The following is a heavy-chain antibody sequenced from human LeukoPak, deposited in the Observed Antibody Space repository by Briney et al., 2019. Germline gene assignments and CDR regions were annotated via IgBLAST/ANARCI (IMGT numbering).Heavy chain of an antibody. D-gene: IGHD2/OR15-2a*01. Sequence: PSETLSLTCTVSGGSLSSYYWSWIRQPAGKGLEWIGRVYTSGSTDYNPSLKSRVTMSVDTSKNQFSLKLSSVTAADTAVYYCARGGRLFYYFDYWGQGTLVTVSS. CDR1: GGSLSSYY. J-gene: IGHJ4*02. CDR2: VYTSGST. V-gene: IGHV4-4*07. CDR3: ARGGRLFYYFDY.